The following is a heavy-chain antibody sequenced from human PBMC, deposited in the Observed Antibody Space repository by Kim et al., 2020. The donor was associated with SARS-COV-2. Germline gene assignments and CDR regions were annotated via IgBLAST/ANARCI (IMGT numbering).Heavy chain of an antibody. D-gene: IGHD7-27*01. CDR3: AKASGLFDP. CDR2: ISGTGSST. CDR1: GFSFTTYA. V-gene: IGHV3-23*01. Sequence: GGSLRLSCAASGFSFTTYAMTWVRQAPGKGLEWVSSISGTGSSTYYADSVKGRFTISRDKSKNTLYLQMNSLRAEDTAIYYCAKASGLFDPWGQGTLVIVSS. J-gene: IGHJ5*02.